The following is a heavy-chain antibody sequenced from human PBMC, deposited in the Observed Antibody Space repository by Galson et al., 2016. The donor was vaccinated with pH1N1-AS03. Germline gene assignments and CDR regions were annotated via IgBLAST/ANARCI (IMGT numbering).Heavy chain of an antibody. Sequence: SVKVSCKASGVTFNNYGISWIRQAPGQGLEWMGRIVPIFGATYYAQNFQDRVTLTADVAITNVYMELRGLRSEDTAFYYCARAEVGKLDDWGQGTLVTVSS. D-gene: IGHD1-26*01. CDR2: IVPIFGAT. CDR1: GVTFNNYG. CDR3: ARAEVGKLDD. J-gene: IGHJ4*02. V-gene: IGHV1-69*13.